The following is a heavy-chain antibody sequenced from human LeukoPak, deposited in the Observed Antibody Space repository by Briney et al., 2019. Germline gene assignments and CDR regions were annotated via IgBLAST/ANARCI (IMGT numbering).Heavy chain of an antibody. CDR3: ARAPMVRGVILPGDY. V-gene: IGHV1-2*02. Sequence: ASVKVSCKASGYTFTGFYMYGVRQAPGQGLEWMGGINPNSGSTNYAQKFQGRVTMTRDTSISTGYMELNALGPDDTAVYYCARAPMVRGVILPGDYWGQGTLVTVS. D-gene: IGHD3-10*01. CDR1: GYTFTGFY. CDR2: INPNSGST. J-gene: IGHJ4*02.